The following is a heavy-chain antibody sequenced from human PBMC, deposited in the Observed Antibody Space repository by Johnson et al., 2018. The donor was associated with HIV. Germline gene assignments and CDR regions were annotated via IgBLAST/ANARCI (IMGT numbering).Heavy chain of an antibody. V-gene: IGHV3-30-3*01. Sequence: VQLVESGGGVVQPGRSLRLSCAASGFTFSSYAMHWVRQAPGKGLEWVAVISYGGSTGYADSVKGRFTISRDNSKNTLYLQMNSLRAEDTAVYYCAKDRRASDPRGAFDIWGEGTMVTVSS. CDR3: AKDRRASDPRGAFDI. CDR1: GFTFSSYA. CDR2: ISYGGST. J-gene: IGHJ3*02.